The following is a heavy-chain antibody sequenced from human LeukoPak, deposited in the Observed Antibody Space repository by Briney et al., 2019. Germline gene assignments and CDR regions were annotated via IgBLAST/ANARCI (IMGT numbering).Heavy chain of an antibody. CDR1: GGSISSGGYS. J-gene: IGHJ3*02. CDR3: ARRAAAGTHAFDI. V-gene: IGHV4-30-2*01. D-gene: IGHD6-13*01. CDR2: IYHSGST. Sequence: SETLSLTCSVSGGSISSGGYSWSWIRQPPGKGLEWNGYIYHSGSTYYNPSFKSRVAISVDRSKNQFSLKLSSVTAADTAVYYCARRAAAGTHAFDIWGQGTMVTVSS.